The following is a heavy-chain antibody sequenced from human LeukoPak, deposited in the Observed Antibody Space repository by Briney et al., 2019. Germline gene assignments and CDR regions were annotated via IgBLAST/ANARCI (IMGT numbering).Heavy chain of an antibody. V-gene: IGHV1-2*02. J-gene: IGHJ5*02. CDR3: ARELAVTTMGFNWFDP. Sequence: GASVKVSCKASGYTFTGYYMHWVRQAPGQRLEWMGWINPNSGGTNYAQKFQGRVTMTRDTSISTAYMELGRLRSGDTAVYYCARELAVTTMGFNWFDPWGQGTLVTVSS. D-gene: IGHD4-11*01. CDR2: INPNSGGT. CDR1: GYTFTGYY.